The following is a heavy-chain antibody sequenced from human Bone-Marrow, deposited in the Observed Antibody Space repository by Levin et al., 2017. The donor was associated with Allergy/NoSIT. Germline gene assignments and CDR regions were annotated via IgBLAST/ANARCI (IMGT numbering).Heavy chain of an antibody. J-gene: IGHJ5*02. CDR2: ISYDGSNK. CDR1: GFTFSSYA. V-gene: IGHV3-30-3*01. Sequence: GGSLRLSCAASGFTFSSYAMHWVRQAPGKGLEWVAVISYDGSNKYYADSVKGRFTISRDNSKNTLYLQMNSLRAEDTAVYYCARECIRAQRGAIVVVPAAIPIPSRLGVDWFDPWGQGTLVTVSS. D-gene: IGHD2-2*02. CDR3: ARECIRAQRGAIVVVPAAIPIPSRLGVDWFDP.